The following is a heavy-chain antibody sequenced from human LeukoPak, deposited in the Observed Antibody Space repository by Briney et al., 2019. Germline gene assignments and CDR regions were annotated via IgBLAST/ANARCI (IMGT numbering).Heavy chain of an antibody. V-gene: IGHV1-69*04. Sequence: GASVKVSCKASGGTFSSYAISWVRQAPGQGLEWMGRIIPILGIANYAQKFQGRVTITADKSTSTAYMELSSLRSEDTAVYYCARVSINYGGNSGRSFDYWGQGTLVTVSS. CDR1: GGTFSSYA. D-gene: IGHD4-23*01. J-gene: IGHJ4*02. CDR2: IIPILGIA. CDR3: ARVSINYGGNSGRSFDY.